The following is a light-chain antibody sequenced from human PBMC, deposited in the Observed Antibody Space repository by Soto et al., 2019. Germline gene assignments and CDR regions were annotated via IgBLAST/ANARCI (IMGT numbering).Light chain of an antibody. CDR1: QSVSSN. CDR3: QQYKNWPQT. V-gene: IGKV3-15*01. Sequence: EIVMTQSPATLSVSPGERATLSCRASQSVSSNLAWYQQKPGQAPRLLIYGASTRATGIPARFSGSGSGPEFTLTISSLQSEDFAVYACQQYKNWPQTFGHGTTVAIK. J-gene: IGKJ1*01. CDR2: GAS.